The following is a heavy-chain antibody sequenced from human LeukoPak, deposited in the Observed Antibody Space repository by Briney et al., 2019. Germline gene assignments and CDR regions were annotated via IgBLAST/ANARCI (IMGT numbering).Heavy chain of an antibody. V-gene: IGHV1-2*02. J-gene: IGHJ4*02. CDR1: GYTFTGYY. CDR2: TNPKRGDT. Sequence: ASVKVSCKASGYTFTGYYMHWVRQAPGQGLEWMGWTNPKRGDTKYGQKFQGRVTMTRDTSITTTYMELSNLRSDDTAVYYCARVLDRWELHPFDYWGQGTLVTVSS. D-gene: IGHD1-26*01. CDR3: ARVLDRWELHPFDY.